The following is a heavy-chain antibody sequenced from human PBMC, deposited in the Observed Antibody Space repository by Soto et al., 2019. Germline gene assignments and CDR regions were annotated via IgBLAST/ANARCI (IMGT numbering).Heavy chain of an antibody. CDR1: GYSFTSYW. J-gene: IGHJ6*02. CDR3: ARHVPGYSYGPYYYYYGMDV. Sequence: PGESLKISCKGSGYSFTSYWIGWVRQMPGKGLEWMGIIYPGDSDTRYSPSFQGQVTISADKSISTAYLQWSSLKASDTAMYYCARHVPGYSYGPYYYYYGMDVWGQGTTVTVSS. D-gene: IGHD5-18*01. V-gene: IGHV5-51*01. CDR2: IYPGDSDT.